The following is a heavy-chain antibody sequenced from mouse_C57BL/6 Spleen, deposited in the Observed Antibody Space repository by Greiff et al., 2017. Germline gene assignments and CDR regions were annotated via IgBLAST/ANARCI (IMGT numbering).Heavy chain of an antibody. Sequence: VQLQQSGAELARPGASVKMSCKASGYTFTSYTMHWVKQRPGQGLEWIGYINPSSGYTKYNQKFKDKATLTADKSSSTAYMQLSSLTSEDSAVYYWARGLPGNYFDYWGQGTTLTVSS. CDR1: GYTFTSYT. J-gene: IGHJ2*01. CDR2: INPSSGYT. V-gene: IGHV1-4*01. CDR3: ARGLPGNYFDY. D-gene: IGHD5-5*01.